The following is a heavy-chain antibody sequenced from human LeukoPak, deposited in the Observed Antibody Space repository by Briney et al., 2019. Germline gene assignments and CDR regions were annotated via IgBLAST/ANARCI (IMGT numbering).Heavy chain of an antibody. CDR1: GSTFSTYS. V-gene: IGHV3-23*01. D-gene: IGHD4-17*01. CDR3: AKDLYGSYAMDV. J-gene: IGHJ6*02. Sequence: GGSLRLSCAASGSTFSTYSMNWVRQAPGKGLDWVSDIGGSGGGTYYAVSVKGRFTISRDSFKNTLYLQMNSLTPEDTALYYCAKDLYGSYAMDVWGQGTTVTVSS. CDR2: IGGSGGGT.